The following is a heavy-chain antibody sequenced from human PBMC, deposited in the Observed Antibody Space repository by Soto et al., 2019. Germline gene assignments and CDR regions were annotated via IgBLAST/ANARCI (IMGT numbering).Heavy chain of an antibody. Sequence: EVQLLGSGGGLVQPGGSLRLSCATSGFTFSTYAITWVRQAPGKGLEWVSTISGSGGNTYYADFVRGRFTISRDNSKNALYLEMNSLRAEDTALYFCAKGGGDFDYWGQGTLVTVSS. V-gene: IGHV3-23*01. CDR3: AKGGGDFDY. D-gene: IGHD3-16*01. CDR2: ISGSGGNT. CDR1: GFTFSTYA. J-gene: IGHJ4*01.